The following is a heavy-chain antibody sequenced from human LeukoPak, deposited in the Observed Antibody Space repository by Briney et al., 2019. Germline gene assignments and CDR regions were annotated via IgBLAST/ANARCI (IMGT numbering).Heavy chain of an antibody. CDR3: ATSVTAAGWLEGAFDI. D-gene: IGHD6-13*01. J-gene: IGHJ3*02. CDR2: IYTSGST. Sequence: SVTLSLTCSASGGSISSHYWNWIRQPARKGLERIGRIYTSGSTNYNPSLKSRVTMSVDTSKNQFSLNLTSVTAADTAVYYCATSVTAAGWLEGAFDIWGQGTMVIVSS. CDR1: GGSISSHY. V-gene: IGHV4-4*07.